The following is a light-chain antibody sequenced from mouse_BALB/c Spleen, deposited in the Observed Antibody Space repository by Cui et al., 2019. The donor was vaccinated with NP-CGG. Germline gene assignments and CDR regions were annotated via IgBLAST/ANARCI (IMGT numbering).Light chain of an antibody. J-gene: IGLJ1*01. V-gene: IGLV1*01. CDR2: GTN. CDR1: ARAVTNHNY. CDR3: TLWYSNHWM. Sequence: QAVVTQESALTPSPGETVTLTCRSSARAVTNHNYANWVQEKPDHLFTGLMGGTNNRAPGVPARFSGSLIGDKAALTITGAQTEDEAIYFCTLWYSNHWMFGGGTKLTVL.